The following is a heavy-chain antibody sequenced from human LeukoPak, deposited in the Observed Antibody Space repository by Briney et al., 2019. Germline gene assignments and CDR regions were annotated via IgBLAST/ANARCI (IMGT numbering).Heavy chain of an antibody. Sequence: PGGSLRLSCAASGFTFSSYAMSWVRQAPGKGLEWVSAISGSGGSTYYADSVKGRFTISRDNAKNSLYLQMNSLRAEDTAVYYCAREEDGDYAVADYWGQGTLVTVSS. CDR3: AREEDGDYAVADY. CDR2: ISGSGGST. CDR1: GFTFSSYA. D-gene: IGHD4-17*01. J-gene: IGHJ4*02. V-gene: IGHV3-23*01.